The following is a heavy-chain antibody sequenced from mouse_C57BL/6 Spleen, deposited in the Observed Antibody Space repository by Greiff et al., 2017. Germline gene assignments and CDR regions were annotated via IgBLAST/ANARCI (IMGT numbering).Heavy chain of an antibody. CDR3: ASSPAQATPWFAY. J-gene: IGHJ3*01. CDR1: GYTFTDYN. D-gene: IGHD3-2*02. V-gene: IGHV1-22*01. CDR2: INPNNGGT. Sequence: EVQLQQSGPELVKPGASVKMSCKASGYTFTDYNMHWVKQSHGKSLEWIGYINPNNGGTSYNQKFKGKATLTVNKSSSTAYMELRSLTSEDSAVYYCASSPAQATPWFAYWGQGTLVTVSA.